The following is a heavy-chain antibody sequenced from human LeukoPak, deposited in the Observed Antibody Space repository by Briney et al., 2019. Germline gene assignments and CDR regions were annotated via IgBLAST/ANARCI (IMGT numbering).Heavy chain of an antibody. CDR3: TTGGRSGAFDN. V-gene: IGHV3-15*01. Sequence: GGSLRLSCAASGLTLRQMWMSWVRQAPGQGLEWVGRIRPKAEGGTTDYAAPVKGRFTISRDDSKNTLDLQMNTLKTEDTALYYCTTGGRSGAFDNWGLGTMVTVSS. D-gene: IGHD3-10*01. CDR2: IRPKAEGGTT. CDR1: GLTLRQMW. J-gene: IGHJ3*02.